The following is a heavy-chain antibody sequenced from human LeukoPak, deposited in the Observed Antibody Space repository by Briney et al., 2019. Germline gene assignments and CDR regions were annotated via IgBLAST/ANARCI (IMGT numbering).Heavy chain of an antibody. D-gene: IGHD3-9*01. J-gene: IGHJ4*02. Sequence: ASAKFSCKASAYTFTSYGISWVRQAPGQGLEWIGWISAYNGKTNYAQKLQGRVTMTTDTSTSTASMELRSPRSDDTAVYYCARDRYYDILTGYYNVWAYAYWGQGTLVTVSS. CDR3: ARDRYYDILTGYYNVWAYAY. CDR2: ISAYNGKT. CDR1: AYTFTSYG. V-gene: IGHV1-18*01.